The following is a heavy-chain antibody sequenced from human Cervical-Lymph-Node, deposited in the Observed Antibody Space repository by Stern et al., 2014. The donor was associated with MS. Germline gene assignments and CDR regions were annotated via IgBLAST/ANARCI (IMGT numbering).Heavy chain of an antibody. CDR1: GIIFSGTS. CDR3: VSDGSGWRN. CDR2: IRSRANGPTT. D-gene: IGHD3-10*01. J-gene: IGHJ4*02. V-gene: IGHV3-73*01. Sequence: EVQLEESGGGLVQPGGSLKLSCVASGIIFSGTSMHWVRQASGKGLEWIGRIRSRANGPTTVYTASVKGRFTISRDDSKNTAYLQMNSLKTEDTAVYYCVSDGSGWRNWGQGTLVTVSS.